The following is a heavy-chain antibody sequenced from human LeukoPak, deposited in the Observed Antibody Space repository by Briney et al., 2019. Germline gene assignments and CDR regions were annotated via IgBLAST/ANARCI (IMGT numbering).Heavy chain of an antibody. V-gene: IGHV3-7*01. CDR2: IKQDGSEK. CDR3: ARETSDMVRGVGSPEI. Sequence: PGGSLRLSCAASGFTFSSYWMSWVRQAPGKGLEWVANIKQDGSEKYYVDSVKGRFTISRDNAKNSLYLQMNSLRAEDTAVYYCARETSDMVRGVGSPEIWGQGTMVTVSS. D-gene: IGHD3-10*01. J-gene: IGHJ3*02. CDR1: GFTFSSYW.